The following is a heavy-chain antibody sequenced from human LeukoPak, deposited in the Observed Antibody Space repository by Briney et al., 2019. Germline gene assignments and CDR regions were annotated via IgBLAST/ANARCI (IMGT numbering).Heavy chain of an antibody. J-gene: IGHJ4*02. CDR2: INPSGGST. Sequence: ASVKVSCKASGYTFTSYYMHWVRQAPGQGLEWMGIINPSGGSTSYAQKFQGRVTMTRDTSISTAYMELSRLRSDDTAVYYCARKLGYCSGGSCYLCDYWGQGTLVTVSS. V-gene: IGHV1-46*01. CDR1: GYTFTSYY. D-gene: IGHD2-15*01. CDR3: ARKLGYCSGGSCYLCDY.